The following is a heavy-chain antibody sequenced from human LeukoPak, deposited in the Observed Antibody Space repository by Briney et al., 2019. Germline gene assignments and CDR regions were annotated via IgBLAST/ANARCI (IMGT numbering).Heavy chain of an antibody. CDR1: GGSISSGGYY. V-gene: IGHV4-31*11. J-gene: IGHJ4*02. CDR2: IYYSGST. Sequence: SETLSLTCAVSGGSISSGGYYWSWSRQHPGKGLEWIGYIYYSGSTYYNPSLKSRVTISVDTSKNQFSLKLSSVTAADTAVYYCASSLIRGVIINDYWGQGTLVTVSS. CDR3: ASSLIRGVIINDY. D-gene: IGHD3-10*01.